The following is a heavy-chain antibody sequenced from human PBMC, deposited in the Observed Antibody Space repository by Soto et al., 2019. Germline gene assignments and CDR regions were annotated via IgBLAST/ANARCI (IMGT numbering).Heavy chain of an antibody. Sequence: QLQLQESGPGLVKPSETLSITCTVSGGSFSPNYWSWIRQPPGKGLEWVGYIYYAGSTSYNPSLMWRVTTSLATSTSQCSLSLSSVPAPDPAVYYCASLGAFYQPLDPWGPGTLVTVSS. V-gene: IGHV4-59*08. D-gene: IGHD2-2*01. J-gene: IGHJ5*02. CDR3: ASLGAFYQPLDP. CDR2: IYYAGST. CDR1: GGSFSPNY.